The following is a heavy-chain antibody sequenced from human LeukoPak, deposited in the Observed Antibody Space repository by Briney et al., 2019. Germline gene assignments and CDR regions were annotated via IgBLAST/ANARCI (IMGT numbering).Heavy chain of an antibody. V-gene: IGHV4-59*01. Sequence: SETLSLTCTVSGGSISSYYWSWIRQPPGKGPEWIGYIYYSGSTNYNPSLKSRVTISVDTSKNQFSLKLSSVTAADTAVYYCARARIPDYWGQGTLVTVSS. CDR1: GGSISSYY. CDR3: ARARIPDY. CDR2: IYYSGST. D-gene: IGHD2-15*01. J-gene: IGHJ4*02.